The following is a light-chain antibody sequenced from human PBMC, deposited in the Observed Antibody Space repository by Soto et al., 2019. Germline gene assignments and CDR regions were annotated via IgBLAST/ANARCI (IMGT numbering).Light chain of an antibody. V-gene: IGKV3-20*01. Sequence: ENGFTQSPCTLSLSPGERATLSCRASQSVSSSYLAWYQQKPGQAPRLLIYGASSRATGIPDRYSGSGSGTDFTLTISRREPEDFAVYNCQQYGSSNKPFGQGTKVE. CDR1: QSVSSSY. CDR3: QQYGSSNKP. J-gene: IGKJ1*01. CDR2: GAS.